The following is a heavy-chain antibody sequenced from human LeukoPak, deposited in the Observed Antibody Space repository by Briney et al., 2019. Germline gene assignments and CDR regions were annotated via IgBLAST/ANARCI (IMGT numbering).Heavy chain of an antibody. Sequence: GGSLRLSCAASGFTVSSNYMSWVRQAPGKGLEWVSVIYSGGSTYYADSVKGRFTISRDNSKNTLYLQMNSLRAEDTAVYYCAITSESYYYGMDVWGQGTTVTVSS. V-gene: IGHV3-53*01. CDR1: GFTVSSNY. J-gene: IGHJ6*02. CDR2: IYSGGST. CDR3: AITSESYYYGMDV.